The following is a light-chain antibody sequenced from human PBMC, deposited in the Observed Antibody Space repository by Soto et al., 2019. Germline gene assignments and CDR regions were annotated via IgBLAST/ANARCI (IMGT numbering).Light chain of an antibody. V-gene: IGKV3-20*01. J-gene: IGKJ1*01. CDR1: QRVRSTY. Sequence: EIVSTQSPATLSLSPGERATLSCRASQRVRSTYLAWYQQKPGQAPRLLIYGVSTRATGIPDRFSGSGSGTDFTLTISRLEPDDFAVYYCHQYGASPGTFGQGTKV. CDR3: HQYGASPGT. CDR2: GVS.